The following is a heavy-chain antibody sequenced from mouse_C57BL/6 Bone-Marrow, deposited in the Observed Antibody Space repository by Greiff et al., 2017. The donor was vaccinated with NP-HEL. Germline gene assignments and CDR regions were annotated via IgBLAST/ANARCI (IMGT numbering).Heavy chain of an antibody. V-gene: IGHV1-52*01. D-gene: IGHD1-1*01. J-gene: IGHJ3*01. CDR1: GYTFTSYW. CDR2: IDPSDSET. Sequence: QVQLQQSGAELVRPGSSVKLSCKASGYTFTSYWMHWVKQRPIQGLEWIGNIDPSDSETHYNQKFKDKATLTVDKSSSTAYMQLSSLTSDDSAVYYCAREGITTPQTWFAYWGQGTLVTVSA. CDR3: AREGITTPQTWFAY.